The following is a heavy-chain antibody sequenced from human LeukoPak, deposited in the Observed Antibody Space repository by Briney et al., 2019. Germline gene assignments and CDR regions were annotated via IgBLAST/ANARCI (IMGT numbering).Heavy chain of an antibody. CDR1: GYTFTGYY. J-gene: IGHJ4*02. V-gene: IGHV1-2*02. Sequence: ASVKVSCKASGYTFTGYYMHWVRQAPGQGLEWMGWISPNSGGTNYAQKFQGRVTMTRDTSISTAYMELSRLRSDDTAVYYCARDDGSGWYSFDYWGQGTLVTVSS. CDR2: ISPNSGGT. CDR3: ARDDGSGWYSFDY. D-gene: IGHD6-19*01.